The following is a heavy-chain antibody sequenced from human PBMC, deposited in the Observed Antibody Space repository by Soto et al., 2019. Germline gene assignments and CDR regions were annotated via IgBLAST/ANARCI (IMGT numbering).Heavy chain of an antibody. CDR1: GFTFSSYS. D-gene: IGHD6-19*01. V-gene: IGHV3-21*01. J-gene: IGHJ4*02. Sequence: GGSLRLSCAASGFTFSSYSMNWVRQAPGKGLEWVSSISSSSSYIYYADSVKGRFTISRDNAKNSLYLQMNSLRAEDTAVYYCATRSLYSSDDFDYWGQGTLVTAAS. CDR3: ATRSLYSSDDFDY. CDR2: ISSSSSYI.